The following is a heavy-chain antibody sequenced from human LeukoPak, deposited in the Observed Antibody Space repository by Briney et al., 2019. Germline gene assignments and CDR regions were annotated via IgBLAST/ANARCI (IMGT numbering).Heavy chain of an antibody. CDR2: ISSGGSTI. CDR1: GFTFSTYE. CDR3: ARDFGQWELNGGYYFDY. V-gene: IGHV3-48*03. Sequence: AGGSLRLSCASSGFTFSTYEMNWVRQAPGKGLEWVSYISSGGSTIYYADSVKGRFTISRDNAKNSLYLQMNSLRAEDTAVYYCARDFGQWELNGGYYFDYWGQGTLVTVSS. J-gene: IGHJ4*02. D-gene: IGHD1-26*01.